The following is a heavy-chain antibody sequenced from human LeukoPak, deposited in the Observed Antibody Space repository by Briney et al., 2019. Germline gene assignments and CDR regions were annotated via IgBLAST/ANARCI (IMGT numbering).Heavy chain of an antibody. Sequence: GGSLRLSCAASGFTFSSYAMHWVRQAPGKGLEWVAVISYDGSNKYYADSVKGRFTISRDNSKNTLYLQMNSLRAEDTAVYYRARGRCSGGSCYRYLYWGQGTLVTVSS. D-gene: IGHD2-15*01. CDR2: ISYDGSNK. V-gene: IGHV3-30-3*01. J-gene: IGHJ4*02. CDR1: GFTFSSYA. CDR3: ARGRCSGGSCYRYLY.